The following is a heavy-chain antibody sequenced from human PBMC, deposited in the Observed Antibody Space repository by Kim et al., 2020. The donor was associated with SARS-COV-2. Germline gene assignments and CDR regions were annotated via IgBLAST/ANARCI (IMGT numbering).Heavy chain of an antibody. J-gene: IGHJ4*02. Sequence: YTPSLKSRVTISVDRAKNQFALKLSSVTAADTAVYYCARARSGYSYYFDYWGQGTLVTVSS. V-gene: IGHV4-30-2*01. CDR3: ARARSGYSYYFDY. D-gene: IGHD3-3*01.